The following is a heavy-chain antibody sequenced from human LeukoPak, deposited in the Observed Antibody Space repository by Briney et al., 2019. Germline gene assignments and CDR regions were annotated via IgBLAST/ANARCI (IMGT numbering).Heavy chain of an antibody. CDR1: GFTVSSNY. Sequence: GGSLRLSCAASGFTVSSNYMSWVRQAPGKGLGWVSVIYSGGNTYYADSVKGRFTISRDSSKNTLFLQMNSLRAEDTAVYYCARASSGSGSYTYYFDYWGQGTLVTVSS. D-gene: IGHD3-10*01. J-gene: IGHJ4*02. V-gene: IGHV3-53*01. CDR2: IYSGGNT. CDR3: ARASSGSGSYTYYFDY.